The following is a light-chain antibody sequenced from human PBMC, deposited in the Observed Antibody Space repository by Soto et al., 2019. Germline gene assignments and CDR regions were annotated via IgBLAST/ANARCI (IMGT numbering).Light chain of an antibody. J-gene: IGKJ1*01. Sequence: ETMFTQSPATLSASPGERVTLSCRATQSVTYNLAWYQQKPGQAPRLLIYGASTRDTGIPARFSGRGSGTEFTLTITSLQSEDFAVYYCQQYNDWMWTFGQGTKVDIK. V-gene: IGKV3-15*01. CDR3: QQYNDWMWT. CDR1: QSVTYN. CDR2: GAS.